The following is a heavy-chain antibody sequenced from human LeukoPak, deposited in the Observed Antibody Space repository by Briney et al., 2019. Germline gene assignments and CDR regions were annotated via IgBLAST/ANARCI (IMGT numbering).Heavy chain of an antibody. Sequence: SETLSLTCAVYGGSFSGYYWSWIRQPPGKGLEWIGEINHSGSTNYNPSLKSRVTISVDTSKNQFSLKLSSVTAADTAVYYCLLGDSSGFYWGQGTLVTVSS. CDR1: GGSFSGYY. J-gene: IGHJ4*02. CDR3: LLGDSSGFY. CDR2: INHSGST. V-gene: IGHV4-34*01. D-gene: IGHD3-22*01.